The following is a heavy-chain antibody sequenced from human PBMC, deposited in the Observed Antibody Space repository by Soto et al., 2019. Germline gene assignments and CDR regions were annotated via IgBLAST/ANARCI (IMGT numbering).Heavy chain of an antibody. J-gene: IGHJ6*02. CDR1: GFTVSSNY. V-gene: IGHV3-66*01. CDR2: IYSGGST. CDR3: ARDRSGSYGFDYYYGMDV. Sequence: GGSLRLSCAASGFTVSSNYMSWVRQAPGKGLEWVSVIYSGGSTYYADSVKGRFTISRDNSKNTLYLQMNSLRAEDTAVYYCARDRSGSYGFDYYYGMDVWGQGTTVTVSS. D-gene: IGHD1-26*01.